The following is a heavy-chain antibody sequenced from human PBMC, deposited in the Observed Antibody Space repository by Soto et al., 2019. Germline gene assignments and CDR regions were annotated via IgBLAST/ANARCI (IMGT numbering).Heavy chain of an antibody. Sequence: SETLSLTCSFSVSSIAGSSYWSWVRQPAGKGLEWIGRFSLSGSTNYSPSLRSRVTMSADVSKNQFSLRLTSVTAADTALYYCARGMPRTADPDWNYFEYWRQGTLVIV. V-gene: IGHV4-4*07. CDR3: ARGMPRTADPDWNYFEY. CDR2: FSLSGST. J-gene: IGHJ4*02. CDR1: VSSIAGSSY. D-gene: IGHD2-21*02.